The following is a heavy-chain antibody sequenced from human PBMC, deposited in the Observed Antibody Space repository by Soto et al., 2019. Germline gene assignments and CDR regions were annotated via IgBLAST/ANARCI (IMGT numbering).Heavy chain of an antibody. CDR1: GFTFSSYG. J-gene: IGHJ4*02. V-gene: IGHV3-33*01. Sequence: PGGSLRLSCAASGFTFSSYGMHWVRQVPGKGLEWVAVIWYDGSNKYYADSVKGRFTISRDNSKNTLYLQMNSLRAEDTAVYYCARDSRYGHRGYVDYWGQGTLVTVSX. D-gene: IGHD2-2*01. CDR2: IWYDGSNK. CDR3: ARDSRYGHRGYVDY.